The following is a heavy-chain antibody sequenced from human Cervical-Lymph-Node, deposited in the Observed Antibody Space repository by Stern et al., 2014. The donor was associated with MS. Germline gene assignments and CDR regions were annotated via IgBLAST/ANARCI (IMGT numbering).Heavy chain of an antibody. CDR1: GGSISSGGYY. J-gene: IGHJ6*02. CDR3: ARSSPRYYGMDV. Sequence: VPLVQSGPGLVKPSQTLSLTCTVSGGSISSGGYYWSWIRQHPGKGLEXIGYIYYSGSTYYNPSLKSRVTISVDTSKNQFSLKLSSVTAADTAVYYCARSSPRYYGMDVWGQGTTVTVSS. CDR2: IYYSGST. V-gene: IGHV4-31*03.